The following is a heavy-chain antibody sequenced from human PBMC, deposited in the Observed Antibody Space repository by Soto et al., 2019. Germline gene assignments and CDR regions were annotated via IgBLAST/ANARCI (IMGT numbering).Heavy chain of an antibody. CDR2: IYSSENT. CDR1: GDSVSTNSYS. D-gene: IGHD3-9*01. CDR3: TRHFDIVLVPAIIRD. J-gene: IGHJ4*02. Sequence: SETLSLTCTVSGDSVSTNSYSWGWIRQSPGKGLEWIGTIYSSENTYYNKSLLSRVTISVDTSKDELSLRLSSVAAADTAVYYCTRHFDIVLVPAIIRDWGRGTLVT. V-gene: IGHV4-39*01.